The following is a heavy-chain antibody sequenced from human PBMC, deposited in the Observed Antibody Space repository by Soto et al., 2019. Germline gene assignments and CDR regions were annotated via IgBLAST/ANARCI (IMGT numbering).Heavy chain of an antibody. V-gene: IGHV4-31*11. J-gene: IGHJ4*02. CDR2: IYHSGTT. CDR3: ARVRYSYGTFDF. D-gene: IGHD5-18*01. Sequence: QVQLQESGPGLVKPSQTLSLTCAVSGGSISSGGYFWGWIRQHPGKGPEWIGYIYHSGTTYYNPSLKSRLTISVDTSKNHFSLNLTSVTAADTGVYYCARVRYSYGTFDFWGQGTLVTVSS. CDR1: GGSISSGGYF.